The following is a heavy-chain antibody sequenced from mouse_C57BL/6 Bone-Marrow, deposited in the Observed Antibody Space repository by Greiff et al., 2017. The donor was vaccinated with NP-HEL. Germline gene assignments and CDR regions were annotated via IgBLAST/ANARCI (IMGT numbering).Heavy chain of an antibody. CDR1: GYTFTSYD. CDR2: IYPRVGST. J-gene: IGHJ2*01. CDR3: TRDYGNCSDY. D-gene: IGHD2-1*01. V-gene: IGHV1-85*01. Sequence: QVQLQQSGPELVKPGASVKLSCKASGYTFTSYDINWVKQRPGQGLEWIGWIYPRVGSTKYNEKFKGKATLTVDTSSSTASMELSSLTSVDSAVDFCTRDYGNCSDYWGQGTTLTVSS.